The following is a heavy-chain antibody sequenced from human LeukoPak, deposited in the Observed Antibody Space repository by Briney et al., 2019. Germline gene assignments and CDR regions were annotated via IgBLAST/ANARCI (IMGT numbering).Heavy chain of an antibody. CDR3: ARIADIVATIKGFDY. Sequence: SETLSLTCTVSGGSISSNNYQWGWIRQPPGKGLEWLGSIYYSGTTYYNPSLKSRVTISVDTSKNQFSLKLSSVTAADTAVYYCARIADIVATIKGFDYWGQGTLVTVSS. CDR1: GGSISSNNYQ. J-gene: IGHJ4*02. CDR2: IYYSGTT. V-gene: IGHV4-39*07. D-gene: IGHD5-12*01.